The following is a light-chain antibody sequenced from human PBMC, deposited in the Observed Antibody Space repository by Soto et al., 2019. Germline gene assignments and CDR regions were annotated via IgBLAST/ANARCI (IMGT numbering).Light chain of an antibody. CDR1: QSVSSY. V-gene: IGKV3-11*01. CDR2: DAS. Sequence: EIVLTQSPATLSLSPGERATLSCRASQSVSSYLAWYQQKPGQAPRLLIYDASNRATGIPARFSGSGSGTDLTLTICSLEPEDFAVYYCQQRSNWPSLTFGGGNKVEIK. J-gene: IGKJ4*01. CDR3: QQRSNWPSLT.